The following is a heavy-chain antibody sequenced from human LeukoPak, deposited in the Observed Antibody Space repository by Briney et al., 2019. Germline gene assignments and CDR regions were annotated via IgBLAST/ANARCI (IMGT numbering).Heavy chain of an antibody. J-gene: IGHJ6*02. D-gene: IGHD6-19*01. CDR1: GGSISSYY. V-gene: IGHV4-4*07. Sequence: SETLSLTCTVSGGSISSYYWSWIRQPAGKGLEWIGRIYTSGSTNYNPSLKSRVTMSVDTSKNQFSLKLSSVTAADTAVYYCARVPVAVRYYGMDVWGQGTTVTVSS. CDR2: IYTSGST. CDR3: ARVPVAVRYYGMDV.